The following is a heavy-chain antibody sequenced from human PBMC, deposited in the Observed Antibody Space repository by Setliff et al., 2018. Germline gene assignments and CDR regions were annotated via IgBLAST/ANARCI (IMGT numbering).Heavy chain of an antibody. D-gene: IGHD6-19*01. CDR1: GGSISSYY. CDR3: ARHNAGWYYFDY. CDR2: IYIGGSA. V-gene: IGHV4-4*07. J-gene: IGHJ4*02. Sequence: SETLSLTCTVSGGSISSYYWSWIRQPAGKGLEWIGHIYIGGSANYNPSLKSRVTMSIDTSKNQFSLTLNSVTAADMAVYYCARHNAGWYYFDYWGQGTLVTVSS.